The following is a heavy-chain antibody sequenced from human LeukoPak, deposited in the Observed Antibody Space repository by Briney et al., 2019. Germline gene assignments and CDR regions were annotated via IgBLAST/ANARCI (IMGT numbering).Heavy chain of an antibody. CDR1: GGSISSSRYY. V-gene: IGHV4-39*07. CDR2: TYYSGST. D-gene: IGHD5-12*01. J-gene: IGHJ4*02. CDR3: ARYLIVASCFDY. Sequence: SETLSLTCTVSGGSISSSRYYWGWIRQPPGKGLEWIGSTYYSGSTYYNPSLKSRVTISVDTSKNQFSLKLSSVTAADTAVYYCARYLIVASCFDYWGQGTLVTVSS.